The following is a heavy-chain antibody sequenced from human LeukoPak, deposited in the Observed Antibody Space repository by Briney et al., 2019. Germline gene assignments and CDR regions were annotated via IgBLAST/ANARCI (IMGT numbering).Heavy chain of an antibody. CDR1: GFTFNGYA. J-gene: IGHJ6*02. D-gene: IGHD5-18*01. Sequence: GGSLRLSCAASGFTFNGYAMNWVRQAPGKGLEWVSYISSSSSYTNYADSVKGRFTISRDNAKNSLYLQMNSLRAEDTAVYYCARDDTAMVDYYYYGMDVWGQGTTVTVSS. V-gene: IGHV3-11*06. CDR3: ARDDTAMVDYYYYGMDV. CDR2: ISSSSSYT.